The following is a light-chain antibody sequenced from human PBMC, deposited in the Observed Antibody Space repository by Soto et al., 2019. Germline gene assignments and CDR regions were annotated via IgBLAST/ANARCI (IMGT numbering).Light chain of an antibody. V-gene: IGKV3-20*01. J-gene: IGKJ1*01. CDR2: AAS. CDR3: QQYGSSPT. Sequence: EIVLTQSPATLSLSPGDRATLPCRASQSVSSNKLAWYQQKPGQAPRLLIYAASSRATGIPDRFSGSGSGTDFTLTISRLEPEDFAVYYCQQYGSSPTFGQGTKVDIK. CDR1: QSVSSNK.